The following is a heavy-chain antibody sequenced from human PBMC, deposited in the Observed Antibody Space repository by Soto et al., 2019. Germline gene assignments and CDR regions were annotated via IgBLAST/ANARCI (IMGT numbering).Heavy chain of an antibody. CDR1: GYSFTANS. CDR3: AIQRSGVVY. D-gene: IGHD2-15*01. V-gene: IGHV1-2*04. CDR2: INLNNGGT. J-gene: IGHJ4*02. Sequence: ASVKVSFKASGYSFTANSMHWVRQAPGQGLEWMGWINLNNGGTNYARKFQGWVTMTRDTSISTAYMDLTRLKSDDTAAYYCAIQRSGVVYWGQGTLVTVSS.